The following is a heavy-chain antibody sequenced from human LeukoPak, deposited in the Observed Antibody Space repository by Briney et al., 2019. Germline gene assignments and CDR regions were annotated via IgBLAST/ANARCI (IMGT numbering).Heavy chain of an antibody. CDR2: IRYDGSNK. D-gene: IGHD3-3*01. V-gene: IGHV3-30*02. CDR1: GFTFSSYG. Sequence: PGGSLRLSCTASGFTFSSYGMHWVRQAPGKGLEWVAFIRYDGSNKYYADSVKGRFTISRDNSKNTLYLQMNSLRAEDTAVYYCAKLPRYSTVFGVVTTDYWGQGTLVTVSS. J-gene: IGHJ4*02. CDR3: AKLPRYSTVFGVVTTDY.